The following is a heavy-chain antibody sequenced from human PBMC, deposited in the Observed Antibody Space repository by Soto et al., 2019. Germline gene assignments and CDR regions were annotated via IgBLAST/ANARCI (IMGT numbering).Heavy chain of an antibody. J-gene: IGHJ3*02. CDR2: IIWNSGNR. CDR1: GFTFDDYA. V-gene: IGHV3-9*01. D-gene: IGHD4-17*01. CDR3: AKRKGDLIFLKPTVTAFWGPFCI. Sequence: EVLRVESGGGLVQPGRSLRLSCAASGFTFDDYAMHWVRQAPVKGPEWVSGIIWNSGNRGYADSVKGRFTLSRDNANNSLYLQMTSLKPEDTLLYDCAKRKGDLIFLKPTVTAFWGPFCIWGLGARVTVSS.